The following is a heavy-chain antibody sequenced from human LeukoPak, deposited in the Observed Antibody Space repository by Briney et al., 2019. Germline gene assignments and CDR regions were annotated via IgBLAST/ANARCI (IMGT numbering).Heavy chain of an antibody. Sequence: PSETLSLTCAVYGGSFSGYYWSWIRQPPGKGLEWIGEINHSGSTNYNPSLKSRVTISVDTSKNQFSLKLSSVTAADTAVYYCARDRYDSSGYVYFDYWGQGTLVTVSS. CDR3: ARDRYDSSGYVYFDY. CDR2: INHSGST. J-gene: IGHJ4*02. D-gene: IGHD3-22*01. CDR1: GGSFSGYY. V-gene: IGHV4-34*01.